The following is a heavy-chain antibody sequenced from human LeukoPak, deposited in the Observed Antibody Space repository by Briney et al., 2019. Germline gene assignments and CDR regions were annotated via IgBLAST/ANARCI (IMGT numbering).Heavy chain of an antibody. V-gene: IGHV3-9*01. CDR3: AKDKGPYSSGWYYFDS. J-gene: IGHJ4*02. Sequence: GGSLRLSCAASGFTFDDYAMPWVRQAPGKGLEWVSGISWNSGSIGYADSVKGRFTISRDNAKNSLYLQMNSLRAEDTALYYCAKDKGPYSSGWYYFDSWGQGTLVTVSS. D-gene: IGHD6-19*01. CDR1: GFTFDDYA. CDR2: ISWNSGSI.